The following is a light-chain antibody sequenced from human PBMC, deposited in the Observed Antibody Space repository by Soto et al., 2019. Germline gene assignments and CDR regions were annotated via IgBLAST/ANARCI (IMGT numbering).Light chain of an antibody. CDR1: QSVSSSY. Sequence: EIVLTQSPGTLSLSPGERATLSCRASQSVSSSYLAWYQQKPGQAPRLLIYGASTRATGIPDRFSGSGSGTDFALTISRLEPEDFAVYYCQQYGSCLRTFGQGTKVEIK. V-gene: IGKV3-20*01. CDR2: GAS. J-gene: IGKJ1*01. CDR3: QQYGSCLRT.